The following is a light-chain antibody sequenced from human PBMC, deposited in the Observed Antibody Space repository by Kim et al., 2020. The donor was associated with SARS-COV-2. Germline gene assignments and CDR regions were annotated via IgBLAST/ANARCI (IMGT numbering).Light chain of an antibody. CDR2: AAS. CDR1: QDIANS. CDR3: QKYNSAPWT. Sequence: RVTITCRASQDIANSLAWYQHKPGKVPQVLIYAASTLQSGVPSRFSGSGSGTEFTLTIGSLQTDDVATYYCQKYNSAPWTFGPGTKVDIK. V-gene: IGKV1-27*01. J-gene: IGKJ1*01.